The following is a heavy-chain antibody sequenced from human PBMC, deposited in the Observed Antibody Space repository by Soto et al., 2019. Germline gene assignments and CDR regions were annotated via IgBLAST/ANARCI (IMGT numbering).Heavy chain of an antibody. CDR2: VYYSGST. J-gene: IGHJ5*02. D-gene: IGHD3-10*01. Sequence: SETLSLTCTVSGGSVSSGDYYWSWIRQPPRKGLEWIGYVYYSGSTNYNPTLKSRVSISVDTSKNQFSLKLKSVTAADTAVYYCARIPFDTYIIYWFDHLGQGTLVTVSS. CDR1: GGSVSSGDYY. CDR3: ARIPFDTYIIYWFDH. V-gene: IGHV4-61*08.